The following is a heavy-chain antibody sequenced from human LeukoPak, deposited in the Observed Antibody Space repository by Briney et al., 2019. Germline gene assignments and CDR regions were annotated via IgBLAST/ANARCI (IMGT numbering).Heavy chain of an antibody. Sequence: SETLSLTCTVSGGSIISSSYYWGWIRQPPGKGLEWIGSIYYSGNTDYNPSLKSRVTISVETSKNQFSLKLSSVTAADTAVYYCVRSQYDLNYYYMDVWGKGTTVTVSS. D-gene: IGHD2-21*02. J-gene: IGHJ6*03. CDR1: GGSIISSSYY. V-gene: IGHV4-39*07. CDR2: IYYSGNT. CDR3: VRSQYDLNYYYMDV.